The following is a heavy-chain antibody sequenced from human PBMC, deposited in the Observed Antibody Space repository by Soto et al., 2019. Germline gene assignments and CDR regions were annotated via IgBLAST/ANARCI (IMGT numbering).Heavy chain of an antibody. V-gene: IGHV4-31*03. CDR1: GGSISSGGYY. Sequence: SSETLSLTCTVSGGSISSGGYYWSWIRQHPGKGMEWIGYIYYSGSTYYNPSLKSRVTISVDTSKNQFSLKLSSVTAADTAVYYCARYQISEYYDFWSGRPDAFDIWGQGTMVTVSS. J-gene: IGHJ3*02. CDR3: ARYQISEYYDFWSGRPDAFDI. D-gene: IGHD3-3*01. CDR2: IYYSGST.